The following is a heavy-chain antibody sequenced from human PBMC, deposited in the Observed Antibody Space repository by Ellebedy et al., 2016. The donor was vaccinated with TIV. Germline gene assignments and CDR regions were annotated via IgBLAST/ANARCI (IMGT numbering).Heavy chain of an antibody. CDR3: ASRRGGNYRDALDI. D-gene: IGHD1-26*01. Sequence: GESLKISCKGSGYSFTSYWIGWVRQMPGKGLEWMGIIYPGHSNTRYSPSFQGQVTISADISISTAYLQWSSLKAADTAMYYCASRRGGNYRDALDIWGQGTMVTVSS. J-gene: IGHJ3*02. V-gene: IGHV5-51*01. CDR1: GYSFTSYW. CDR2: IYPGHSNT.